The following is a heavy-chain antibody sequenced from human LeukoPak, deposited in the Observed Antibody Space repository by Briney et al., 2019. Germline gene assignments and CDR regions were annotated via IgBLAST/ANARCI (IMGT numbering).Heavy chain of an antibody. V-gene: IGHV4-31*03. CDR1: GGSVSSGDSY. J-gene: IGHJ5*01. CDR3: AREERLRGTDWFPS. CDR2: IHHSGNF. D-gene: IGHD1-1*01. Sequence: SETLSLTCTVSGGSVSSGDSYWNWIRQHPGKGLEWIGYIHHSGNFDYNPSLKSRVTLSVDTSKNQFSMNLASVTAPDTAVYYCAREERLRGTDWFPSWGQGTLVTVSS.